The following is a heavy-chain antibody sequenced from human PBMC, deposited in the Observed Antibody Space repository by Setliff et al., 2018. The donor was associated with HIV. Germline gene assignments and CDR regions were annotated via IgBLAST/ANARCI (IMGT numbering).Heavy chain of an antibody. CDR3: VRVADGYNSYFDY. CDR2: IKQNGREK. V-gene: IGHV3-7*01. CDR1: GFTFSNYW. D-gene: IGHD5-18*01. Sequence: GGSLRLSCAASGFTFSNYWMTWVRQAPGKGLEWVANIKQNGREKYYVDSVKGRFTMSRDNAKNSLFLQMHSLRAEDTAVYYCVRVADGYNSYFDYWGQGTVVTVSS. J-gene: IGHJ4*02.